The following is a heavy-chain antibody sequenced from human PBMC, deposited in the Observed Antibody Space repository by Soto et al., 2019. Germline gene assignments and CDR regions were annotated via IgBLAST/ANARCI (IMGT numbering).Heavy chain of an antibody. D-gene: IGHD3-3*01. CDR1: GYTFTGYY. CDR2: INPNSGGT. CDR3: ARAYDFWSGYSQYNWFDP. V-gene: IGHV1-2*04. Sequence: VKVSCKASGYTFTGYYMHWVRQAPGQGLEWMGWINPNSGGTNYAQKFQGWVTMTRDTSISTAYMELSRLRSDDTAVYYCARAYDFWSGYSQYNWFDPWGQGTLVTVSS. J-gene: IGHJ5*02.